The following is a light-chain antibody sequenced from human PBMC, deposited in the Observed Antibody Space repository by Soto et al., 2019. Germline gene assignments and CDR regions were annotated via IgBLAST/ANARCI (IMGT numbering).Light chain of an antibody. J-gene: IGLJ1*01. CDR3: SSYAGSSNV. CDR1: SSAVGAYNS. V-gene: IGLV2-8*01. Sequence: QSVLTQPASVSGSPGQSITISCTGSSSAVGAYNSVSWYQQHPGKAPKLIIYEVNKRPSGVPDRFSGSKSGNTASLTVSGLQAEDEADYYCSSYAGSSNVFGTGTKVTVL. CDR2: EVN.